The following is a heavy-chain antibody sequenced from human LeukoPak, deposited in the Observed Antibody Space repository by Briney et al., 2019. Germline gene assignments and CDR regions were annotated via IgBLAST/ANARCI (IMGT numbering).Heavy chain of an antibody. CDR1: GFTFSSYA. CDR2: ISYDGSNK. Sequence: GGSLRLSCAASGFTFSSYAMHWVRQAPGKGLEWVAVISYDGSNKYYADSVKGRFTISRDNSKNTLYLQMNSLRAEDTAVYYCAREYTAQQIKFAYWGQGTLVTVSS. J-gene: IGHJ4*02. V-gene: IGHV3-30-3*01. CDR3: AREYTAQQIKFAY. D-gene: IGHD6-13*01.